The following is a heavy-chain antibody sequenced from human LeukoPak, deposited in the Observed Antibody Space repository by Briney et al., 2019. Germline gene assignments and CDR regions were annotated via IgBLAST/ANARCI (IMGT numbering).Heavy chain of an antibody. J-gene: IGHJ5*02. CDR3: ARDTVQYGSGTPGFTWVDP. D-gene: IGHD3-10*01. V-gene: IGHV4-39*07. CDR2: INSWGRS. CDR1: GGSISSSSYY. Sequence: SETLSLTCTVSGGSISSSSYYCGRIRQSPGKGLVRIGSINSWGRSYYNPSLKRRVIVSSAMSNNQISLMLNSVTAADTAEYYGARDTVQYGSGTPGFTWVDPWGQGTLVTVSS.